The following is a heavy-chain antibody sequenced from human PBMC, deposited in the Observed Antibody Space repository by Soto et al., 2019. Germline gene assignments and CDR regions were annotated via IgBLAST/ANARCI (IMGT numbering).Heavy chain of an antibody. CDR3: ARDPNDSSAYYHHYYYGMDV. CDR2: INADNGNT. CDR1: GYTFTSYG. J-gene: IGHJ6*02. Sequence: GASVKVSCKASGYTFTSYGIHWVRQAPGQRLEWTGWINADNGNTKYSEKFQGGVTITRDTSASTAYLELSSLRSEDTAVYYCARDPNDSSAYYHHYYYGMDVWGQGTTVTVSS. D-gene: IGHD3-22*01. V-gene: IGHV1-3*01.